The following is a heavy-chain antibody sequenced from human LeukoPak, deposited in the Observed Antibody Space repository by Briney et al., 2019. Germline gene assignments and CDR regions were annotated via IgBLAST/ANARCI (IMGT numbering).Heavy chain of an antibody. CDR1: GFTFSSYW. Sequence: GGSLRLSSAASGFTFSSYWMSWVRQAPGKGLEWVANIKQDGSAKYYVDSVKGRFTISRDNAEDSLYLQMNSLRAEDTAVYYCAREWGPGIAAAGTGDFDYWGQGTLVTVSS. J-gene: IGHJ4*02. CDR2: IKQDGSAK. CDR3: AREWGPGIAAAGTGDFDY. D-gene: IGHD6-13*01. V-gene: IGHV3-7*01.